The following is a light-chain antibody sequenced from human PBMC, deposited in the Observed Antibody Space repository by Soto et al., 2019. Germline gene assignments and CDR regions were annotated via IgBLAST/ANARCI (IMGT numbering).Light chain of an antibody. V-gene: IGLV2-14*01. CDR3: SSYTSSSTLYV. CDR2: DVS. Sequence: QSVLTQPASVSGSPGQSITISCTGTSSDVGGYNYVSWYQQHPGKAPKLIIYDVSNRPSGVSYCFSGSKSGNTASLTISGLQAEDEADYYCSSYTSSSTLYVFGTGTKVTVL. CDR1: SSDVGGYNY. J-gene: IGLJ1*01.